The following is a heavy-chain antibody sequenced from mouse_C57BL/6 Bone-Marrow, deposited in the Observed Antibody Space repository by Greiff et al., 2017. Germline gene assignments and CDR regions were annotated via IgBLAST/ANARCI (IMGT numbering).Heavy chain of an antibody. CDR3: ARQGSYYEGSSYDYFDY. Sequence: EVKLVESGGGLVKPGGSLKLSCAASGFTFSSYTMSWVRQTPEKRLEWVATISGGGGNTYYPDSVKGRITISRDNAKNTLYLQMSSLRSEDTALYYCARQGSYYEGSSYDYFDYWGQGTTLTVSA. D-gene: IGHD1-1*01. CDR2: ISGGGGNT. J-gene: IGHJ2*01. CDR1: GFTFSSYT. V-gene: IGHV5-9*01.